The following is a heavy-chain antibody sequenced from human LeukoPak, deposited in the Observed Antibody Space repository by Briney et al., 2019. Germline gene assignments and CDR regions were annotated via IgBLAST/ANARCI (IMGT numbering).Heavy chain of an antibody. V-gene: IGHV3-48*03. CDR1: GFTFSNYE. J-gene: IGHJ6*03. D-gene: IGHD3-10*02. CDR2: ISSSGSTI. Sequence: GGSLRLSCAASGFTFSNYEMNWVRQAPGKGLEWVSYISSSGSTIYYADSVKGRFTISRDNAKNSLYLQMNSLRAEDTAVYYCAELGITMNGGVWGKGTTVTIS. CDR3: AELGITMNGGV.